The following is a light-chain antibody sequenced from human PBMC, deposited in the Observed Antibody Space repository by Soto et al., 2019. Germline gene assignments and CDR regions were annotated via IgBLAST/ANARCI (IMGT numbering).Light chain of an antibody. CDR3: SSYTSSSTLVV. CDR1: SSDVGGYNY. Sequence: QSALTQPASVSGSPGQSITISCTGTSSDVGGYNYVSWYQQHPGKAPKLMIYEVSNRPSGVSNRFSGSKSGNTASLTISGLQAEDDADDYGSSYTSSSTLVVFGTGTKVTVL. J-gene: IGLJ1*01. V-gene: IGLV2-14*01. CDR2: EVS.